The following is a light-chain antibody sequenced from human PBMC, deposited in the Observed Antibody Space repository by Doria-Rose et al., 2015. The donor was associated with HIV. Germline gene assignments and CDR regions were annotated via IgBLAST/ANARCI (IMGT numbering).Light chain of an antibody. CDR2: DGS. CDR1: QRCSSTY. V-gene: IGKV3-20*01. CDR3: HQYGTSWT. Sequence: TQSPGTLSLSPGERATLSCRASQRCSSTYLAWYQQKPGQAPSLLIYDGSTRATGIPDRLSASGSGTDFTLTINRLEPEDFALYYCHQYGTSWTFGQGTKVEI. J-gene: IGKJ1*01.